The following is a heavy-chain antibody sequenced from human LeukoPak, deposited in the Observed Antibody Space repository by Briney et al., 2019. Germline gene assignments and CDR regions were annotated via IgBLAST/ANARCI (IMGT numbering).Heavy chain of an antibody. J-gene: IGHJ6*02. D-gene: IGHD2-21*01. CDR3: ARVVVPQYYYYGMDV. V-gene: IGHV4-59*01. CDR1: GGSISSYY. Sequence: SETLSLTCTVSGGSISSYYWGWIRQPPGKGLEWIGYIYYSGSTNYNPSLKSRVTISVDTSKNQFSLKLSSVTAADTAVYYCARVVVPQYYYYGMDVWGQGTTVTVSS. CDR2: IYYSGST.